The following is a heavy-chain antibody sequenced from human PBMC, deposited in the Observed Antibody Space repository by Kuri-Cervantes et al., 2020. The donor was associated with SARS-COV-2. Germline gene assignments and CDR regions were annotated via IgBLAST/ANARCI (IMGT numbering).Heavy chain of an antibody. J-gene: IGHJ6*03. D-gene: IGHD3-3*01. CDR2: ISYDGSNK. CDR1: GFTFSSYA. CDR3: ARDLDDFWSGNEFMDV. V-gene: IGHV3-30*04. Sequence: GESLKISCAVSGFTFSSYAMHWVRQAPGKGLEWVAVISYDGSNKYYADSVKGRFTISRDNSKNTLYLQMNSLRAEDTAVYYCARDLDDFWSGNEFMDVWGKGTTVTVSS.